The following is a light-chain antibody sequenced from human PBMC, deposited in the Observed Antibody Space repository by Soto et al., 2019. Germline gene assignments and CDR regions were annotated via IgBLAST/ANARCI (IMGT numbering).Light chain of an antibody. CDR1: QSVSSNS. J-gene: IGKJ1*01. CDR3: QQYGGSPRT. Sequence: EIVLTQSPGTLSLSPGERATLSCRASQSVSSNSLAWYQHRRGQAPRLLIHGASSRATVIPDRFSGSGSGKAFTLTIRRLEPEDFAFYYCQQYGGSPRTFGQGTKVEV. V-gene: IGKV3-20*01. CDR2: GAS.